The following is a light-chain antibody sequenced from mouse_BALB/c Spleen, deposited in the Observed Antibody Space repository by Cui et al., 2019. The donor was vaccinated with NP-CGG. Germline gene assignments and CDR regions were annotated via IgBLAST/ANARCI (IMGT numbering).Light chain of an antibody. CDR3: ALWYSNHWV. CDR1: TGAVTTSNY. J-gene: IGLJ1*01. Sequence: AVVTQEPALITSPGETVTLTCRSSTGAVTTSNYANWVQEKPDHLFTGLIGGTHNRAPGIPARFSGSLIGDKAALTITGAQTEDEAIYFCALWYSNHWVFGGGTKLTVL. CDR2: GTH. V-gene: IGLV1*01.